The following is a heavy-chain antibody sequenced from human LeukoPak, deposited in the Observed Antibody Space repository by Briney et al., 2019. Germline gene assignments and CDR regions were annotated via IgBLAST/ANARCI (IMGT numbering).Heavy chain of an antibody. CDR2: IYSGGST. V-gene: IGHV3-53*01. CDR1: GFTVSSNY. J-gene: IGHJ3*02. Sequence: PGGSLRLSCAASGFTVSSNYMSWVRQAPGKGLEWVSVIYSGGSTYYADSVKGRFTISRDNSKNTLYLQMNSLRAEDTAVYYCARAMRRAAMGAFDIWGQGTMVTVSS. CDR3: ARAMRRAAMGAFDI. D-gene: IGHD2-2*01.